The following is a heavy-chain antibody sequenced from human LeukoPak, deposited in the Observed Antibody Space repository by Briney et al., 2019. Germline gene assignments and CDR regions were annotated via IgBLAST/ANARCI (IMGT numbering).Heavy chain of an antibody. CDR3: ARGMKRYFDWSRGKFDP. J-gene: IGHJ5*02. CDR1: GFTFSDYY. Sequence: PGGSLRLSCAASGFTFSDYYMSWIRQAPGKGLEWVSYISSSGSTIYYADSVKGRFTISRDNAKNSLYLQMNSLRAEDTAVYYCARGMKRYFDWSRGKFDPWGQGTLVTVSS. D-gene: IGHD3-9*01. CDR2: ISSSGSTI. V-gene: IGHV3-11*04.